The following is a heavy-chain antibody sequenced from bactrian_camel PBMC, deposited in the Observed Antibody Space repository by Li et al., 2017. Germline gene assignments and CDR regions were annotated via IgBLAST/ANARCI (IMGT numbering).Heavy chain of an antibody. CDR3: AAEGDYSDIDVGADFGY. J-gene: IGHJ6*01. CDR1: GFTFSSTG. Sequence: QVQLVESGGGLVQPGGSLRLSCAASGFTFSSTGMSWVRQAPGKGLEWVSAIYPDGSSTLYANSVRGRFTISRDNAESTMYLQMNSLKAEDTAVYYSAAEGDYSDIDVGADFGYWGQGTQVTVS. CDR2: IYPDGSST. V-gene: IGHV3S7*01. D-gene: IGHD4*01.